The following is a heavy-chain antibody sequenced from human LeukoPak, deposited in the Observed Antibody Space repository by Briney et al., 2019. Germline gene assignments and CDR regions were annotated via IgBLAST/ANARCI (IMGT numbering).Heavy chain of an antibody. CDR2: INTAGST. CDR1: GLTFSNVW. CDR3: ASFRDTDN. J-gene: IGHJ3*01. D-gene: IGHD2-21*01. V-gene: IGHV3-74*01. Sequence: GGSLRLSCEVSGLTFSNVWMHWVRHAPGQGLVWVSRINTAGSTVYADPVKGRFTISRDNAKNMVYLQMNSLRTEDTAVYYCASFRDTDNWGRGTMVTVSS.